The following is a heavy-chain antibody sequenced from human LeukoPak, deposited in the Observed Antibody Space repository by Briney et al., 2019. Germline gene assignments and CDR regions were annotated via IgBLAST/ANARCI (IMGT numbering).Heavy chain of an antibody. J-gene: IGHJ2*01. Sequence: PSETLSLTCTVSGGSISSYYWSWIRQPPGKGLEWIGYIYYSGSTFYNPSLKSRVTMSVDTSKNQFSLKLSSVTAADTAVYYCATSPTVTTVYWYFDLWGRGALVTVSS. CDR1: GGSISSYY. CDR3: ATSPTVTTVYWYFDL. D-gene: IGHD4-17*01. V-gene: IGHV4-59*04. CDR2: IYYSGST.